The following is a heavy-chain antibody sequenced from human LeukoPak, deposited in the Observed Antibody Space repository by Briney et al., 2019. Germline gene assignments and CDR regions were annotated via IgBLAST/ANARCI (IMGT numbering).Heavy chain of an antibody. CDR1: GYTFTGYY. CDR2: INPNSGGT. CDR3: ARGSYSSSWPFDY. D-gene: IGHD6-13*01. V-gene: IGHV1-2*02. J-gene: IGHJ4*02. Sequence: ASVKVSCKASGYTFTGYYMHWVRQAPGQGLEWMGWINPNSGGTNYAQKFQGRVTMTRDTSISTAYMELSRLRSDDTAVYYCARGSYSSSWPFDYWGQGTLVTVSS.